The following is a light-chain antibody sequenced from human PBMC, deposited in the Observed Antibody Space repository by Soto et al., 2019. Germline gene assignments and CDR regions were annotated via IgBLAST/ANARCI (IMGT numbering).Light chain of an antibody. CDR1: SSDVGGYNY. CDR3: SSYAGRNDFV. Sequence: QSALTQPPSAAGSPGQSVTISCTGTSSDVGGYNYVSWYQQHPGRAPKLIIYEVSQRPSGVPDRFSGSKSGNTASLTVSGLQAEDEADYYRSSYAGRNDFVFGSGTKVTVL. CDR2: EVS. J-gene: IGLJ1*01. V-gene: IGLV2-8*01.